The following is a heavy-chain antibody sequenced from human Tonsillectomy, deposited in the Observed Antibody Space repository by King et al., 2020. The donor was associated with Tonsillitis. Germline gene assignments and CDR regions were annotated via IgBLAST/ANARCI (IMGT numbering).Heavy chain of an antibody. CDR1: GFTFSSYS. V-gene: IGHV3-48*02. CDR2: ISSSSSTI. CDR3: ARDQRQLIHAKNRPYSYYGMDV. D-gene: IGHD6-13*01. Sequence: VQLVESGGGLVQPGGSLRLSCAASGFTFSSYSMNWVRQAPGKGLEWVSYISSSSSTIYYADSVKGRFTISRDNAKNSLYLQMNSLRDEDTAVYYCARDQRQLIHAKNRPYSYYGMDVWGQGTTVTVSS. J-gene: IGHJ6*02.